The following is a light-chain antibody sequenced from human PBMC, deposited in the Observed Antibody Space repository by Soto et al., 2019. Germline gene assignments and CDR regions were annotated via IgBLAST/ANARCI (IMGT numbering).Light chain of an antibody. CDR2: EDN. Sequence: NFMLTQPHSVSESPGKTVTISCTRSSGSVASNYVQWYQQRPGSAPTTVIYEDNRRPSGVPDRFSGSIDSSSNSASLTISRLKTEDEAVYYCQSYDSSNPVVFGGGTKLTVL. J-gene: IGLJ3*02. CDR1: SGSVASNY. V-gene: IGLV6-57*04. CDR3: QSYDSSNPVV.